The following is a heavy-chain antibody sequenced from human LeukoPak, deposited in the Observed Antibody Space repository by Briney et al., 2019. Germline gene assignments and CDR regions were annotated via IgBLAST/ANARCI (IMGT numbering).Heavy chain of an antibody. Sequence: PSETLSLTCTVSGGSISSYYWSWIRQPPGKGLEWIGYIYTSGSTNYNPSLKSRVTISVDTPKNQFSLKLSSVTAADTAVYYCARHRYPGDYYYMDVWGKGTTVTVSS. J-gene: IGHJ6*03. V-gene: IGHV4-4*09. CDR3: ARHRYPGDYYYMDV. CDR1: GGSISSYY. D-gene: IGHD3-16*02. CDR2: IYTSGST.